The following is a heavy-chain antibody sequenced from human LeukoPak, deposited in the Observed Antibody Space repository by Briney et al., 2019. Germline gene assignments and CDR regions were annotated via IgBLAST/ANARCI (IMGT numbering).Heavy chain of an antibody. V-gene: IGHV4-34*01. D-gene: IGHD6-13*01. Sequence: SETLSLTCAVYGGSFSGYYWSWIRQPPGKGLEWIGEINHSGSTNYNPSLKSRVTISVDTSKNQFSLKLSSVTAADTAVYHCARGGGSSRGRLNYWGQGTLVTVSS. CDR2: INHSGST. CDR1: GGSFSGYY. J-gene: IGHJ4*02. CDR3: ARGGGSSRGRLNY.